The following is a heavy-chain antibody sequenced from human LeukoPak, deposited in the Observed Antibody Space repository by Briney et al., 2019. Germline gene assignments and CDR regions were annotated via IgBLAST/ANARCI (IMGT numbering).Heavy chain of an antibody. Sequence: GGSLRLSCAASGFTFSSYAMSWVRQAPGKGLEWVSAISGSGGSTYYADSVKGRFTISRDNSKNTLYLQMNSLRAEDTAVYYCAKDGRDGYNYYYYGMDVWGQGTTVTVSS. CDR2: ISGSGGST. D-gene: IGHD5-24*01. J-gene: IGHJ6*02. V-gene: IGHV3-23*01. CDR1: GFTFSSYA. CDR3: AKDGRDGYNYYYYGMDV.